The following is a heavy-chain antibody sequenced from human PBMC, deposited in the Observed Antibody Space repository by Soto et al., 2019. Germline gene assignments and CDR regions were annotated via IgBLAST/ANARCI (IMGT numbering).Heavy chain of an antibody. Sequence: PSETLSLTCTVSGGSISSYYWSWIRQPPGKGLEWIGYIYYSGSTNYNPSLKSRVTISVDTSKNQFSLKLSSVTAADTAVYYCARVSPPNYYGSGVFDYWGQGTLVTVSS. CDR3: ARVSPPNYYGSGVFDY. D-gene: IGHD3-10*01. CDR2: IYYSGST. J-gene: IGHJ4*02. V-gene: IGHV4-59*01. CDR1: GGSISSYY.